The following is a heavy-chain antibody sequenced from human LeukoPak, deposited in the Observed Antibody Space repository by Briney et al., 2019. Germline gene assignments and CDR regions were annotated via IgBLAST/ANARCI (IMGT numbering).Heavy chain of an antibody. Sequence: TTSETLSLTCTVSGGSISSSSYYWGWIRQPPGKGLGWIGSIYYTGSTYYNPSLKSRVTISVDTSKNQFSLKLSSVTAADTAVYYCARLHYGGNYGYYYYYMDVWGKGTTVTISS. CDR3: ARLHYGGNYGYYYYYMDV. CDR2: IYYTGST. D-gene: IGHD4-23*01. V-gene: IGHV4-39*01. J-gene: IGHJ6*03. CDR1: GGSISSSSYY.